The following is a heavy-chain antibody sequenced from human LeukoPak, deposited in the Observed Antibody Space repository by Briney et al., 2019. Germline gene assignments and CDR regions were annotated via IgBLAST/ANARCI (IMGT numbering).Heavy chain of an antibody. D-gene: IGHD3-22*01. J-gene: IGHJ3*02. CDR2: IYYSGST. V-gene: IGHV4-30-4*01. CDR3: ARGGYYDSSGYSLRAFDI. CDR1: GGSVSSGDYY. Sequence: PSETLSLTCTVSGGSVSSGDYYWSWIRQPPGKGLEWIGYIYYSGSTYYNPSLKSRVTISVDTSKNQFSLKLSSVTAADTAVYYCARGGYYDSSGYSLRAFDIWGQGTMVTVSS.